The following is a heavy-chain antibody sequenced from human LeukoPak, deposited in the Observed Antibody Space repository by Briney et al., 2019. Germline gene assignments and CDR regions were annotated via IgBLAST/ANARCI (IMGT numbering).Heavy chain of an antibody. CDR2: IKQDGSEK. J-gene: IGHJ4*02. Sequence: PGGSLRLSCAASGFTFSSYWMSWVRQAPGKGLEWVANIKQDGSEKYYVDSVKGRFTISRDNAKNPLYLQMNSLRAEDTAVYYCARGYCSSTSCYGAYFDYWGQGTLVTVSS. V-gene: IGHV3-7*01. D-gene: IGHD2-2*01. CDR1: GFTFSSYW. CDR3: ARGYCSSTSCYGAYFDY.